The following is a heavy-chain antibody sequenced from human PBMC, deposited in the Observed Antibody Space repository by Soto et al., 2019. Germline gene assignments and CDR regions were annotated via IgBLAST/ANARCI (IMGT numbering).Heavy chain of an antibody. V-gene: IGHV3-74*01. CDR1: GFTFSSYW. Sequence: GGSLRLSCAASGFTFSSYWMHWVRQAPGKGLVWVSRINSDGSSTSYADSVKGRFTISRDNAKNTLYLQMNSLRAEDTAVYYCARDLREVVVTAIFSYWGQGTLVTVS. D-gene: IGHD2-21*02. J-gene: IGHJ4*02. CDR3: ARDLREVVVTAIFSY. CDR2: INSDGSST.